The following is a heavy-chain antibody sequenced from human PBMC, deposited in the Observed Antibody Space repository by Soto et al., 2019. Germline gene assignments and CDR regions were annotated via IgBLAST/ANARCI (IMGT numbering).Heavy chain of an antibody. J-gene: IGHJ6*03. CDR1: GGSISSYY. V-gene: IGHV4-59*01. CDR2: IYYSGST. CDR3: ARGVILRFLEWPPYFYMDV. D-gene: IGHD3-3*01. Sequence: SETLSLTCTVSGGSISSYYWSWIRQPPGKGLEWIGYIYYSGSTNYNPSLKSRVTISVDTSKNQFSLKLSSVTAADTAVYYCARGVILRFLEWPPYFYMDVWGKGTTVTVSS.